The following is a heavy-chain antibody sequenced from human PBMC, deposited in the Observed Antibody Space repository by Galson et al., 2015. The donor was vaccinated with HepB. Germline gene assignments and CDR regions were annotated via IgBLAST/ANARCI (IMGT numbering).Heavy chain of an antibody. CDR3: ARDRGYCSRTSCYGDAFDV. V-gene: IGHV1-2*02. J-gene: IGHJ3*01. D-gene: IGHD2-2*01. CDR2: INPNSGGT. Sequence: SVKVSCKASGYTFTGYYMHWVRQAPGQGLEWMGWINPNSGGTYYAQKFQGRVTMTRDTSISTAYMELNRLRSDDTAVYLCARDRGYCSRTSCYGDAFDVWGQGTMVTVSS. CDR1: GYTFTGYY.